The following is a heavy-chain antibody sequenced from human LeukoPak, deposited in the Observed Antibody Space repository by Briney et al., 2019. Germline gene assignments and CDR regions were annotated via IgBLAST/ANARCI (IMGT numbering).Heavy chain of an antibody. CDR2: IWYDGSNK. V-gene: IGHV3-33*01. J-gene: IGHJ6*02. Sequence: GRSLRLFCAASGFTFSSYGMHWVRQAPGKGLEWVAVIWYDGSNKYYADSVKGRFTISRDNSKNTLYLQMNSLRAEDTAVYYCARGAMVRGALYYYYGMDVWGQGTTVTVSS. CDR3: ARGAMVRGALYYYYGMDV. D-gene: IGHD3-10*01. CDR1: GFTFSSYG.